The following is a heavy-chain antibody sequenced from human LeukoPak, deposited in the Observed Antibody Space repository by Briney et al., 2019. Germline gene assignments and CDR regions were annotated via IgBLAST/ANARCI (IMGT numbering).Heavy chain of an antibody. Sequence: GGSLRLSCAASGFTFSSYAMKWVRQAPGKGLEWVSVISSSGGTTYYSDSVKGRFIISRDNSKSTLYLQMNSLRAEDTAVYYCAKAGIAVPATPEYCGQGTQVTVSS. V-gene: IGHV3-23*01. CDR3: AKAGIAVPATPEY. J-gene: IGHJ4*02. CDR1: GFTFSSYA. CDR2: ISSSGGTT. D-gene: IGHD6-19*01.